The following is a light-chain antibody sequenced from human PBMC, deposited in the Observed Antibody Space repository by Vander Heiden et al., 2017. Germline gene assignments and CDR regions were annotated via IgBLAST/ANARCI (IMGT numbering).Light chain of an antibody. CDR3: VLYMGSGISV. Sequence: QTVVTHEPSLSVSPGGTVTLTCGLSSGSVSTNYYPSWYQQTPGQSPRTLIYSTNTRSSGVPDRFSGSILGNTAALTITGAQADDESDYYCVLYMGSGISVFGGGTKLTVL. V-gene: IGLV8-61*01. CDR2: STN. CDR1: SGSVSTNYY. J-gene: IGLJ2*01.